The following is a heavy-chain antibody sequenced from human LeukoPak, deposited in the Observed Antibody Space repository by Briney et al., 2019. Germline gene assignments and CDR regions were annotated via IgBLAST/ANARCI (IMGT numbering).Heavy chain of an antibody. CDR3: ARGTAITAGIDY. CDR1: VLTLRNSW. J-gene: IGHJ4*02. Sequence: GGSLRLSCAASVLTLRNSWMDLVRQAPGKGLVWVSHINTDGSAATYGDPAKGRFTVSRDNAKNTLFLQMSSLRVEDTGVYYCARGTAITAGIDYWGQGTLVTVSS. D-gene: IGHD6-13*01. CDR2: INTDGSAA. V-gene: IGHV3-74*01.